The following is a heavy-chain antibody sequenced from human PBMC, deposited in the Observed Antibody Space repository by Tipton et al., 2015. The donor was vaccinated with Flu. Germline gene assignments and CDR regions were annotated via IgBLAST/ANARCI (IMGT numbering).Heavy chain of an antibody. CDR2: IYVDDSET. V-gene: IGHV5-51*01. CDR1: GYSFSSYW. J-gene: IGHJ4*02. Sequence: VQLVQSGAEVKKAGESLRISCKASGYSFSSYWIGWVRQMPGTGLEWMGTGLEWRGSIYVDDSETRYSPSFQGQVTISADESITTAYLQWSSLKASDTAMYYCVIQLPDYYHSSGYPPPFDYWGQGTLVTVSS. CDR3: VIQLPDYYHSSGYPPPFDY. D-gene: IGHD3-22*01.